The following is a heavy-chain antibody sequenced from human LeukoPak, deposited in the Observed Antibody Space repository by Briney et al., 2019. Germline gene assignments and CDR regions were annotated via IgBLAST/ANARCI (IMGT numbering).Heavy chain of an antibody. D-gene: IGHD3-9*01. CDR2: ISAYNGNT. J-gene: IGHJ6*03. Sequence: ASVKVSCKASGYSFTSYGISWVRQAPGQGLEWMGWISAYNGNTNYAHKLQGKVTMTTVTSTITAYMELRSMTSDDTTMYYCPKDTSLWLYDIAGDYQVSASYYMDVWGQGTTVTVSS. CDR1: GYSFTSYG. CDR3: PKDTSLWLYDIAGDYQVSASYYMDV. V-gene: IGHV1-18*01.